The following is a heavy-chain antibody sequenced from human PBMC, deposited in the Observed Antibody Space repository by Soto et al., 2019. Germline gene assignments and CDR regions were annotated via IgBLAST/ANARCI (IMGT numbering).Heavy chain of an antibody. CDR1: GFTFSDYY. V-gene: IGHV3-11*05. CDR2: ISGSSGHT. CDR3: ARDYYGSGSYGWFDP. J-gene: IGHJ5*02. Sequence: PGGSLRLSCAVSGFTFSDYYMSWLRQAPGKGLEWVSYISGSSGHTKYADSVKGRFTISRDNAKNSLYLQMNNLRAEDTAVYYCARDYYGSGSYGWFDPWGQGTLVTVSS. D-gene: IGHD3-10*01.